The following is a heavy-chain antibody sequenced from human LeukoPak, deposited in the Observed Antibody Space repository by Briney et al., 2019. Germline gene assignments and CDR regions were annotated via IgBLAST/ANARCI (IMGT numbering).Heavy chain of an antibody. CDR3: ARDLEVAATPAFDY. Sequence: PGGSLRLSCAASGFTVSSNYMSWVRQAPGKGLEWVSVIYSGGSTYYADSVKGRFTISRDNSKNTLYLQMNSLRAEDTAVYYCARDLEVAATPAFDYWGQGTLVTVSS. V-gene: IGHV3-53*01. D-gene: IGHD2-15*01. CDR1: GFTVSSNY. J-gene: IGHJ4*02. CDR2: IYSGGST.